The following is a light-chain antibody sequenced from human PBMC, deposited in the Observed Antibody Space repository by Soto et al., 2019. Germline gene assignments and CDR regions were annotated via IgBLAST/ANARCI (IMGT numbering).Light chain of an antibody. CDR1: QAVNTR. CDR3: QQRSNWPPIT. CDR2: DAS. J-gene: IGKJ5*01. V-gene: IGKV3-11*01. Sequence: EIVLTQSPATLSSFPGDRVTLSCRASQAVNTRLAWYQHRPGQAPRLLIYDASNRATGIPARFSGSGSGTDFTLTISSLEPEDFAVYYCQQRSNWPPITFGQGNRRESK.